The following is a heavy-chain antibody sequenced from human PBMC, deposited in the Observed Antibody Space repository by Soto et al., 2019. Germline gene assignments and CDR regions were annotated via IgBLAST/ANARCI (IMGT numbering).Heavy chain of an antibody. CDR2: IWYDGSNK. J-gene: IGHJ6*02. V-gene: IGHV3-33*01. CDR3: ARAQTVTTSDYYYGMDV. CDR1: GFSFSSYG. D-gene: IGHD4-17*01. Sequence: QVQLVESGGGVVQPGRSLRLSCAASGFSFSSYGMHWVRRAPGKGLEWVAAIWYDGSNKNYADSVKGRFTISRDNSKNTLFLQMNSLRAEDTAVYYCARAQTVTTSDYYYGMDVWGQGTTVTVSS.